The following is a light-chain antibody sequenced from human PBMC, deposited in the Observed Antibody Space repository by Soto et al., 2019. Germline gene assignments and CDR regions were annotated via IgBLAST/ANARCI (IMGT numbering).Light chain of an antibody. CDR3: QQTYVTPPWA. J-gene: IGKJ1*01. Sequence: DIQMTQSPSSLSASVGDRVTMTCRASQNINNYLNWYQQKPGKAPKLLIFAAANLEIGILSRFSGSGSGTDVTLSISNLQPEDYATYFCQQTYVTPPWAFGQGTKVDIK. CDR2: AAA. V-gene: IGKV1-39*01. CDR1: QNINNY.